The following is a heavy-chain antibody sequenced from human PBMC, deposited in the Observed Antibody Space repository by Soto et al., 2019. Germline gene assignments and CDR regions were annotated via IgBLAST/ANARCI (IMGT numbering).Heavy chain of an antibody. CDR1: GDTFSSYA. Sequence: ASVKVSCKASGDTFSSYAISWVRQAPGQGLEWLGGIIPIFGTTSYAQKFQGRVTVAADKSTSTAYMELSSLTSEDTAVYYCARSKVAEYCFDFWGQGTPVTVSA. J-gene: IGHJ4*02. D-gene: IGHD5-12*01. CDR3: ARSKVAEYCFDF. V-gene: IGHV1-69*06. CDR2: IIPIFGTT.